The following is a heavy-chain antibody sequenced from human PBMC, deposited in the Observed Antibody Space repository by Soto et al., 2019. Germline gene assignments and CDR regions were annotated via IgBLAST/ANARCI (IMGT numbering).Heavy chain of an antibody. V-gene: IGHV4-59*08. D-gene: IGHD3-9*01. Sequence: QVQLQESGPGLVKPSETLSLTCTVSGGSISSNYWSWIRQPPGKGLEYIGYIDYSGSTHYKASLTSPVTISLDTSKNQFSLKLSSVTAADTAVYYCARHRTGLDSWGQGTLVTVSS. CDR1: GGSISSNY. J-gene: IGHJ4*02. CDR3: ARHRTGLDS. CDR2: IDYSGST.